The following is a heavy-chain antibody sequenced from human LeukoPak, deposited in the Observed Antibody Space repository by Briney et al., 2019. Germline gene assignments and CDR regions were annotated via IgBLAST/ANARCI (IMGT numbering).Heavy chain of an antibody. J-gene: IGHJ5*02. CDR1: AYTFTNYY. Sequence: ASVEVSCKASAYTFTNYYTSWVRQAPGQGLEWMGWISAYNGNTNYAQKFQGRVTMTTDRSTSTAYMELRSLTSDDTAVYYCARAQQLVYWFDPWGQGTLVTVSS. V-gene: IGHV1-18*01. CDR2: ISAYNGNT. D-gene: IGHD6-13*01. CDR3: ARAQQLVYWFDP.